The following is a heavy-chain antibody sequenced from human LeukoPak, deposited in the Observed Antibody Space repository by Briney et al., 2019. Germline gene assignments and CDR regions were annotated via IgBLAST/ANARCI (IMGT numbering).Heavy chain of an antibody. CDR2: TYYRSNWYN. Sequence: SQTLSLTCAISGDSVSSNSATWNWIRQSPSRGLEWLGRTYYRSNWYNDYAESVKGRITIHPDTSKSQFSLQLNSVTPEDTAVYYCARDLAGFGGYSYGMVDYWGQGTLVTVSS. CDR1: GDSVSSNSAT. J-gene: IGHJ4*02. D-gene: IGHD5-18*01. V-gene: IGHV6-1*01. CDR3: ARDLAGFGGYSYGMVDY.